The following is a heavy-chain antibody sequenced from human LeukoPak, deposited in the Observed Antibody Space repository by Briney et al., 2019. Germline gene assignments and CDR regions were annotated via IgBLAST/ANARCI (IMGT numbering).Heavy chain of an antibody. CDR1: GYTFTSYG. CDR3: ARDSRGSLGELSTGIDY. D-gene: IGHD3-16*02. V-gene: IGHV1-18*01. CDR2: ISAYNGNT. J-gene: IGHJ4*02. Sequence: ASVKVSCKASGYTFTSYGISWVRQAPGQGLEWMGWISAYNGNTNYAQKLQGRVTMTTDTSTSTAYMELRSLRSDDTAVYYCARDSRGSLGELSTGIDYWGQGTLVTVSS.